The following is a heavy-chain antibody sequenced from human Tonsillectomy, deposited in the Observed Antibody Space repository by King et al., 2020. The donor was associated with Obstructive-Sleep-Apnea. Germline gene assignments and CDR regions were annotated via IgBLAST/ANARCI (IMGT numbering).Heavy chain of an antibody. CDR3: AKDIRGYSSSWFVADYYYGMDV. CDR2: ISWNSGSI. D-gene: IGHD6-13*01. CDR1: GFTFDDYA. Sequence: VQLVESGGGLVQPGRSLRLSCAASGFTFDDYAMHWVRQAPGKGLEWVSGISWNSGSIGYADSVKGRFTISRDNAKNSLYLQMNSLRAEDTALYYCAKDIRGYSSSWFVADYYYGMDVWGQGTTVTVSS. J-gene: IGHJ6*02. V-gene: IGHV3-9*01.